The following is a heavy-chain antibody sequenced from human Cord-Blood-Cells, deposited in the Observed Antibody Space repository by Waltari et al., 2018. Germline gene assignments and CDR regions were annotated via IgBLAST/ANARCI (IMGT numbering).Heavy chain of an antibody. Sequence: QVQLQESGPGLVKPSETLSLTCTVPGGSISSYYGSWIRQPPGKGLEWIGYIYYSGSTNYNPSLKSRVTISVDTSKNQFSLKLSSVTAADTAVYYCARHVGGSSTSCYDYWGQGTLVTVSS. D-gene: IGHD2-2*01. CDR2: IYYSGST. V-gene: IGHV4-59*08. CDR1: GGSISSYY. CDR3: ARHVGGSSTSCYDY. J-gene: IGHJ4*02.